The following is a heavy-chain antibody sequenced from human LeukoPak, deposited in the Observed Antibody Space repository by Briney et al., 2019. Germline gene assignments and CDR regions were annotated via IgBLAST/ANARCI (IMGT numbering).Heavy chain of an antibody. D-gene: IGHD1-26*01. CDR1: GYIFTGYY. V-gene: IGHV1-2*02. J-gene: IGHJ4*02. CDR2: INPNSGGT. Sequence: ASVKVSCKTSGYIFTGYYMHWVRQAPGQGLEWMGWINPNSGGTNYAQKFQGRVTMTRDTSISTAYMEVSSLRSDDTAVYHCASRAGIMGATGFWGQGTLVTVSS. CDR3: ASRAGIMGATGF.